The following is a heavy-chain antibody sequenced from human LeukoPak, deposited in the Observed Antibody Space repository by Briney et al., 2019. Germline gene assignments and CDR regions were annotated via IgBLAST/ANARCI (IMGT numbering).Heavy chain of an antibody. V-gene: IGHV3-74*01. CDR2: INSDGSNT. J-gene: IGHJ4*02. CDR3: VAVTKA. D-gene: IGHD4-17*01. CDR1: GFTFGSSY. Sequence: PGGSLRLSCAASGFTFGSSYMHWVRQVPGKGLVWVSRINSDGSNTNYADSVKGRFTISRDNAQNTLYLQMNSLRAEDTAVYYCVAVTKAWAQGTLVTASS.